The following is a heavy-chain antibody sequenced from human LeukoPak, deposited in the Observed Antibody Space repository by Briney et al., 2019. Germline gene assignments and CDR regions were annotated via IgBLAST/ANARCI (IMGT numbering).Heavy chain of an antibody. V-gene: IGHV3-30*03. CDR3: ARARSSYGYGDAFDI. D-gene: IGHD5-18*01. Sequence: GGSLRLSCAASGFTFSSYWMSWVRQAPGKGLEWVAVISYDGSSKYYADSVKGRFTISRDNSKNTLYLRMNSLRAEDTAVYYCARARSSYGYGDAFDIWGQGTMVTVSS. J-gene: IGHJ3*02. CDR1: GFTFSSYW. CDR2: ISYDGSSK.